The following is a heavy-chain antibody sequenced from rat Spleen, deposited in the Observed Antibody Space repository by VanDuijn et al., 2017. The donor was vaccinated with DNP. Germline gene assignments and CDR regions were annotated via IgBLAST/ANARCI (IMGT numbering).Heavy chain of an antibody. J-gene: IGHJ2*01. CDR3: AKGGYGYFDY. D-gene: IGHD1-11*01. Sequence: EVQLVESGGGLVQPGRSIKLSCATSGFTFSNYYMYWIRQAPGKGLDWVASINTDGGSTYYPDSVKGRFTISRDNAENTVYLQMNSLRSEDTATYYCAKGGYGYFDYWGQGVMVTVSS. V-gene: IGHV5-58*01. CDR2: INTDGGST. CDR1: GFTFSNYY.